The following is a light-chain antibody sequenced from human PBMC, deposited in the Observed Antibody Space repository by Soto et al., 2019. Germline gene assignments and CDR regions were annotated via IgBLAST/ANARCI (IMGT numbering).Light chain of an antibody. CDR1: SSDVGGHNY. CDR3: SLYTSSSSVI. J-gene: IGLJ2*01. CDR2: EVS. V-gene: IGLV2-14*01. Sequence: QSALTQPASVSGSPGQSITISCTGTSSDVGGHNYVSWYQQHPGEVPKLMIYEVSNRPSGVSNRFSGSKSGNTASLTISGLQAEDEGDYYCSLYTSSSSVIFGGGTKLTVL.